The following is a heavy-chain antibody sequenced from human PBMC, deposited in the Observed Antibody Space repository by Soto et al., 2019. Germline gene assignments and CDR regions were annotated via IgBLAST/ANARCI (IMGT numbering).Heavy chain of an antibody. J-gene: IGHJ4*02. D-gene: IGHD5-12*01. CDR3: AIFMGNSVAPTYFDY. V-gene: IGHV4-59*01. Sequence: SETLSLTCTVSGGSINNYYWSWIRQPPGKGLEWIGYIYYRGSTNYNPSLKSRVTISVDTSKSQFSLKLSSVTTADTAVYYCAIFMGNSVAPTYFDYWGQGTLVTVSS. CDR1: GGSINNYY. CDR2: IYYRGST.